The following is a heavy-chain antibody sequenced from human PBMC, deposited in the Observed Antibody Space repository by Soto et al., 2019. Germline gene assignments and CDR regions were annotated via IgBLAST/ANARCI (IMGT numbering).Heavy chain of an antibody. V-gene: IGHV3-11*06. CDR1: GFTLSDYF. Sequence: QVQLVESGGGMVRPGGSLRLSCAASGFTLSDYFMAWVRQSPRQGLEWISSSSSSGGYITYADSVRGRFTISSDNAKSSLYLQMTSLRAEDSAVDYCSRIQLAAYAFDIWGQGALVTVSS. CDR2: SSSSGGYI. CDR3: SRIQLAAYAFDI. D-gene: IGHD1-1*01. J-gene: IGHJ3*02.